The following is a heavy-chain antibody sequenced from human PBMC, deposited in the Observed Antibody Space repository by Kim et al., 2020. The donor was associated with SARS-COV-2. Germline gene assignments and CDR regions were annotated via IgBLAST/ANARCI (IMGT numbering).Heavy chain of an antibody. Sequence: SETLSLTCSVSGGSINSSRSYWGWIRQPPGEVLEWIGSIFYTGSTYYNPSLKSRVTISVDTSKNQFSLKLSSVTAADTAVYYCARHLSHNWFDPWGQGTL. J-gene: IGHJ5*02. CDR2: IFYTGST. CDR3: ARHLSHNWFDP. V-gene: IGHV4-39*01. CDR1: GGSINSSRSY.